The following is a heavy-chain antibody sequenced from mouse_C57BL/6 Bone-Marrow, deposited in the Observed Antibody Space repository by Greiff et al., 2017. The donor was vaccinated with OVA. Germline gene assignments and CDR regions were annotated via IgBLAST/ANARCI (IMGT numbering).Heavy chain of an antibody. CDR3: ARLLYYFDY. D-gene: IGHD1-1*01. Sequence: QVQLKESGPELVKPGASVKISCKASGYAFSSSWMNWVKQRPGKGLEWIGRIYPGDGDTNYNGKFKGKATLTADKSSSTAYMQLSSLTSEDSAVYFCARLLYYFDYWGQGTTLTVSS. CDR2: IYPGDGDT. CDR1: GYAFSSSW. J-gene: IGHJ2*01. V-gene: IGHV1-82*01.